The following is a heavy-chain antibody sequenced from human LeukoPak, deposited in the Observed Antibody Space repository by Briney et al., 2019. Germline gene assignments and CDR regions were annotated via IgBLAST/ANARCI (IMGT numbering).Heavy chain of an antibody. D-gene: IGHD3-9*01. CDR1: GGSISSSSYS. J-gene: IGHJ4*02. V-gene: IGHV4-30-4*07. CDR3: ARAPTYAIYYFDY. Sequence: SETLSLTCTVSGGSISSSSYSWSWIRQPPGKGLEWIGYIYYSGSTYYNPSLKSRVTISVDTSKNQFSLKLSSVTAADTAVYYCARAPTYAIYYFDYWGQGTLVTVSS. CDR2: IYYSGST.